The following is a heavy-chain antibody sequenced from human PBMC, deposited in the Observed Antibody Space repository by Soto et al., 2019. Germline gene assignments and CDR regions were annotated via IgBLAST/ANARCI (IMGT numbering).Heavy chain of an antibody. CDR3: ATMGTPATGLYYFDY. Sequence: SETLSLTCTVSGGSISYVNSHCSSWFQLPPGKGLEWIGYISYSGNTNYSPSLNSRVTISVDTSKNQFSLNLSFVTAADTAVYYCATMGTPATGLYYFDYWGQGTLVTVSS. D-gene: IGHD5-18*01. CDR1: GGSISYVNSH. CDR2: ISYSGNT. J-gene: IGHJ4*02. V-gene: IGHV4-30-4*01.